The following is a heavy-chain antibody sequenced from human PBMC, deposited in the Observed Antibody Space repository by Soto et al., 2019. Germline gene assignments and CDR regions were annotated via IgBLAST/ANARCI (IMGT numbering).Heavy chain of an antibody. CDR2: IDPSDSYT. V-gene: IGHV5-10-1*01. D-gene: IGHD6-13*01. CDR3: ARHRQQLGDSTNPYYGMDV. Sequence: KGLEWMGRIDPSDSYTNYSPSFQGHVTISADKSISTAYLQWSSLKASDTAMYYCARHRQQLGDSTNPYYGMDVWGQGTTVTVYS. J-gene: IGHJ6*02.